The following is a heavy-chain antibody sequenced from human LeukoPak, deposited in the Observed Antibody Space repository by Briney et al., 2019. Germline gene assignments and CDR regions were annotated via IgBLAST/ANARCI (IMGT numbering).Heavy chain of an antibody. CDR2: INPNSGGT. J-gene: IGHJ5*02. CDR1: GYIFTGYY. D-gene: IGHD2-8*01. CDR3: ARDRYCTNGVCYMNYNWFDP. V-gene: IGHV1-2*02. Sequence: ASVKVSCKASGYIFTGYYMHWVRQAPGQGLEWMGWINPNSGGTNYAQMFQGRVTMTRDTSISTAYMELSRLRSDDTAVYYCARDRYCTNGVCYMNYNWFDPWGQGTLVTVSS.